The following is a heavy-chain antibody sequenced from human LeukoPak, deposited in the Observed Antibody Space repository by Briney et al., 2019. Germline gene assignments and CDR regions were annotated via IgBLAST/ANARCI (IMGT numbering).Heavy chain of an antibody. D-gene: IGHD3-22*01. J-gene: IGHJ3*02. CDR1: GFTFSSYG. CDR2: IWYDGSNK. V-gene: IGHV3-30*02. CDR3: AKDPSGVYDSSGYYYGRWAFDI. Sequence: GGSLRLSCAASGFTFSSYGMHWVRQAPGKGLEWVAVIWYDGSNKYYADSVKGRFTISRDNSKNTLYLQMNSLRAEDTAVYYCAKDPSGVYDSSGYYYGRWAFDIWGQGTMVTVSS.